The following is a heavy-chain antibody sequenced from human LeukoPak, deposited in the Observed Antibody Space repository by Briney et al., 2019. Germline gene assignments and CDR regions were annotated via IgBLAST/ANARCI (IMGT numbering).Heavy chain of an antibody. D-gene: IGHD3-10*01. J-gene: IGHJ4*02. Sequence: GGSLRLSCAASGFTFSSYEMDWVRQAPGKGLEWVSYISSSGSTIYYADSVKGRFTISRDNAKNSLYLQMNSLRAEDTAVYYCARDRPLLGFGEFLWGQGPLDTVSS. V-gene: IGHV3-48*03. CDR2: ISSSGSTI. CDR3: ARDRPLLGFGEFL. CDR1: GFTFSSYE.